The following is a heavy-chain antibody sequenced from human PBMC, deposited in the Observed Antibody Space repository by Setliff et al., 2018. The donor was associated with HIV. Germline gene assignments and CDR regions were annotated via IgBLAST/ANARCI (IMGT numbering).Heavy chain of an antibody. Sequence: ASVKVSCKTSGYTFTNYALNWVRQAPGQGLEWMGWINTNTGNPTYAQGFTGRFVFSLDTSVSTAYLQLSSLKAEDSAIYYCARVSDTGVDPQTHRDYWGQGTPVTVPQ. CDR3: ARVSDTGVDPQTHRDY. CDR2: INTNTGNP. J-gene: IGHJ4*02. CDR1: GYTFTNYA. D-gene: IGHD2-21*01. V-gene: IGHV7-4-1*02.